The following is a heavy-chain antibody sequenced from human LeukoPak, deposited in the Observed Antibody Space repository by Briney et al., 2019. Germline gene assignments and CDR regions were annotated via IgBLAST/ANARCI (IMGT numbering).Heavy chain of an antibody. Sequence: ASVKISFKVCVYTFTDYYMHWVQQAPGKGLEWMGLVDPEDVETIYAEKFQGRVTITADTSTETAYMEPSSLRSEDTAVYYCATSRLIVVVPAAPLDYWGQGTLVTVSS. CDR1: VYTFTDYY. D-gene: IGHD2-2*01. CDR2: VDPEDVET. J-gene: IGHJ4*02. CDR3: ATSRLIVVVPAAPLDY. V-gene: IGHV1-69-2*01.